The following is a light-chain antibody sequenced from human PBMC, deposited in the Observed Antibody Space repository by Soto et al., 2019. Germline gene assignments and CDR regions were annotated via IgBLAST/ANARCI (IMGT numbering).Light chain of an antibody. CDR1: SSDVGNYNL. V-gene: IGLV2-23*02. CDR3: CSYTRSSTYV. CDR2: EVN. Sequence: QSVLTQPASVSGSPGQSITISCTGTSSDVGNYNLVSWYQQHPGKAPKLVIYEVNKRPSGVSNRFSGSKSGNTASLTISGLQAEDEADYFCCSYTRSSTYVYGTGTKVAVL. J-gene: IGLJ1*01.